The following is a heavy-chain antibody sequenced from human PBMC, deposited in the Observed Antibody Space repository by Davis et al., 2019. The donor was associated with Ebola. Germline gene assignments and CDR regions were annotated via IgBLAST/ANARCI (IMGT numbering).Heavy chain of an antibody. CDR3: AREAMIVVVITDYYYYGMDV. V-gene: IGHV1-18*04. CDR1: GYTFTSYG. D-gene: IGHD3-22*01. Sequence: ASVKVSCKASGYTFTSYGITWVRQAPGQGLEWMGWINPHNGNTNYAQKLQGRVTMTTDTSTSTAYMELRSLRSDDTAVYYCAREAMIVVVITDYYYYGMDVWGKGTTVTVSS. J-gene: IGHJ6*04. CDR2: INPHNGNT.